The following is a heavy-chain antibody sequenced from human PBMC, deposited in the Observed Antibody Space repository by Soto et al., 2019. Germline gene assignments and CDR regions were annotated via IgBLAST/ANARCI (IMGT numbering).Heavy chain of an antibody. V-gene: IGHV4-61*01. CDR3: ARTRQLVRHYYYGMDV. Sequence: PSETLSLTCTVSGGSVSSGSYYWSWIRQPPGKGLEWIGYIYYSGSTNYNPSLKSRVTISVDTSKNQFSLKLSSVTAADTAVYYCARTRQLVRHYYYGMDVWGQGTTVTV. D-gene: IGHD6-13*01. CDR1: GGSVSSGSYY. J-gene: IGHJ6*02. CDR2: IYYSGST.